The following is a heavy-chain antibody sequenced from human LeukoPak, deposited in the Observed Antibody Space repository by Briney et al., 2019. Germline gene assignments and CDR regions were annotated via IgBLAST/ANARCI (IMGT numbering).Heavy chain of an antibody. Sequence: EASVTVSCTASGYTFTSYAMHWVRQAPGQRLEWMGWINAGNGNTKYSQKFQGRVAITRDTSASTAYMELSSLRSEDTAVYYCARKGLELRLGFDPWGQGTLVTVSS. CDR2: INAGNGNT. V-gene: IGHV1-3*01. J-gene: IGHJ5*02. D-gene: IGHD1-7*01. CDR1: GYTFTSYA. CDR3: ARKGLELRLGFDP.